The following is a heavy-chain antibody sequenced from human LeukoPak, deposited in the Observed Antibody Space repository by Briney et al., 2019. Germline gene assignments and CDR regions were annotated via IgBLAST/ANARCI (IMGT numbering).Heavy chain of an antibody. CDR3: AAGIPYNWNDGIFDY. Sequence: SETLSLTCALSGYSISSGYYWGWIRQPPGKGLEWIGSIYQSGRTYYNPSLKSRVTIAVDTSKNQSSLKLSSVTAADTAVYYCAAGIPYNWNDGIFDYWGQGTLVTVSS. J-gene: IGHJ4*02. V-gene: IGHV4-38-2*01. CDR1: GYSISSGYY. D-gene: IGHD1-20*01. CDR2: IYQSGRT.